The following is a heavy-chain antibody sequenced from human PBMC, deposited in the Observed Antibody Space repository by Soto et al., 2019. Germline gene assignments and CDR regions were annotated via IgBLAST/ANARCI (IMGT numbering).Heavy chain of an antibody. D-gene: IGHD1-1*01. CDR2: IIPLFQTA. V-gene: IGHV1-69*01. J-gene: IGHJ6*02. CDR3: ARWSHWNPLYYSGMDV. CDR1: GGTFGNFT. Sequence: QVQLVQSGAEVKKPGSSVKVSCKASGGTFGNFTISWVRQAPGQGPEWMGGIIPLFQTANYALKFQGRVKITADESTSTSYMERNSLRSEDTSVYYCARWSHWNPLYYSGMDVWGQGTTVIVSS.